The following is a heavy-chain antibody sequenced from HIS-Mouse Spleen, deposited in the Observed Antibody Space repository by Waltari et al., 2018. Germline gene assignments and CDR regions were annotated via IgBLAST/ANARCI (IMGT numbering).Heavy chain of an antibody. D-gene: IGHD2-21*02. CDR3: ARKRTASGWFDP. J-gene: IGHJ5*02. CDR1: GCSISSSSYY. CDR2: IYYSGST. Sequence: QLQLQESGPGLVKPSETLSLTSTVSGCSISSSSYYWGWIRQPPGKGLEWIGSIYYSGSTYYNPSLKSRVTISVDTSKNQFSLKLSSVTAADTAVYYCARKRTASGWFDPWGQGTLVTVSS. V-gene: IGHV4-39*01.